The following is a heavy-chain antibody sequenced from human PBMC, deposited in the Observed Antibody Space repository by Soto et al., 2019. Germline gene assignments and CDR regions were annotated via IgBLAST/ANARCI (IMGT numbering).Heavy chain of an antibody. CDR2: ISYDGSNK. CDR3: ARDIVVVVAATPGY. J-gene: IGHJ4*02. D-gene: IGHD2-15*01. Sequence: QVQLVESGGGVVQPGRSLRLSCAASGFTFSSYAMHWVRQAPGKGLEWVAVISYDGSNKYYADCVKGRFTISRDNSKNTLYLQMNSLRAEDTAVYYCARDIVVVVAATPGYWGQGTLVTVSS. V-gene: IGHV3-30-3*01. CDR1: GFTFSSYA.